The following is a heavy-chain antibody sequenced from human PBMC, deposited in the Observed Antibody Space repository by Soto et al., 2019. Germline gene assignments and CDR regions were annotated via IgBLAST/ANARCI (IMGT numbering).Heavy chain of an antibody. CDR1: GGSVRSGNHF. CDR2: MYYTGVT. J-gene: IGHJ6*02. CDR3: ARGGEPLGYYGLDV. V-gene: IGHV4-61*01. Sequence: LSLTCSVSGGSVRSGNHFWNWIRQPPGRGLEWLGYMYYTGVTNYNPSLKSRVSMSVDTSKNQFSLKLTSLTAADTAVYYCARGGEPLGYYGLDVWGQGTTVTVSS. D-gene: IGHD3-10*01.